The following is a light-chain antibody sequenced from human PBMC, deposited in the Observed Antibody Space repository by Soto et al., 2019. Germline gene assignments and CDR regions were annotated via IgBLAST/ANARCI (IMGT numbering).Light chain of an antibody. CDR2: FAS. J-gene: IGKJ5*01. CDR3: QQYNNWPAIT. Sequence: DIQMTQSPSSVSASVGDRVSLTCRASQGIGDRLAWYQQKPGKVPQLLIYFASTLGSGVPSRFSGSGSGTEFTLTISSLQSEDFAIYYCQQYNNWPAITFGQGTRLEIK. V-gene: IGKV1-12*01. CDR1: QGIGDR.